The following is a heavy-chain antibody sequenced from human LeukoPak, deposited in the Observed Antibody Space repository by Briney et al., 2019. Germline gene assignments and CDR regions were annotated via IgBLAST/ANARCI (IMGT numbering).Heavy chain of an antibody. CDR1: GASISSHY. CDR2: IHYSGST. D-gene: IGHD5/OR15-5a*01. CDR3: TRSTVYSFDY. V-gene: IGHV4-59*11. Sequence: SETLSLTCSVSGASISSHYWSWIRQPPGKGLEWIGYIHYSGSTNCNPSLKSRVTISLDTSKNQFSLQLNSVTPEDTAVYYCTRSTVYSFDYWGQGTLVTVSS. J-gene: IGHJ4*02.